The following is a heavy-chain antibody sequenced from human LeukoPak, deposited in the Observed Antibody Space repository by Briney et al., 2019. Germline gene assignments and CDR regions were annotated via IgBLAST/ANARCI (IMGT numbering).Heavy chain of an antibody. D-gene: IGHD3-22*01. CDR1: GFTLSNYR. CDR3: ASLGKVLDYYDSSGYYSDMCDY. CDR2: ISIGSRAI. V-gene: IGHV3-48*01. J-gene: IGHJ4*02. Sequence: GGSLRLSCAASGFTLSNYRINWVRQAPGKGLEWVSYISIGSRAIYYADSVKGRFTISRDNSKNALYLQMNSLRAEDTAVYYCASLGKVLDYYDSSGYYSDMCDYWGQGTLVTVSS.